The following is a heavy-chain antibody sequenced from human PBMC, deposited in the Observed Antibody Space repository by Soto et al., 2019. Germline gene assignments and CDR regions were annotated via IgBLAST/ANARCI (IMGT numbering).Heavy chain of an antibody. J-gene: IGHJ5*02. CDR3: ARHGFYGDYASNYFDP. D-gene: IGHD4-17*01. CDR2: IYPGDSDA. Sequence: GESLKISCKASGYNFATYWIAWVRQMPGKGREYMGIIYPGDSDARYSASFQCHGTFSADKSISTAYLQWSSLTASDTAIYYCARHGFYGDYASNYFDPWGQGTLVTVSS. V-gene: IGHV5-51*01. CDR1: GYNFATYW.